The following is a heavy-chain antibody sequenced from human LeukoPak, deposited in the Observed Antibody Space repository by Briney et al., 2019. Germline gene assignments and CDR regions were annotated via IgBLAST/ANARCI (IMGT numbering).Heavy chain of an antibody. D-gene: IGHD6-19*01. Sequence: PSQTLSLSCAISGDSVSSNNAAWNSIRQSPSRGLEWLGGTYYRSEWYNDYAVSVKSRISINTDTSKNQFSLQLNPVTPEDTAVYYCARMYSSGWPFDYWGQGTLVTVSS. CDR3: ARMYSSGWPFDY. J-gene: IGHJ4*02. CDR1: GDSVSSNNAA. V-gene: IGHV6-1*01. CDR2: TYYRSEWYN.